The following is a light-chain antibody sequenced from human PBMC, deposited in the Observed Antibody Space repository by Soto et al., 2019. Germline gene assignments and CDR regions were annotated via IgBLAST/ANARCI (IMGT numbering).Light chain of an antibody. Sequence: DIQMTQSPSTLSPSVGDRVTITCRASQTLSYRLAWYQQKPGKAPKLLIYDASSLESGVPSRFSGSGSGTEFTLTITSLQPDDFATYYCQQYNSYWTFGQGTKVEIK. CDR1: QTLSYR. V-gene: IGKV1-5*01. CDR2: DAS. CDR3: QQYNSYWT. J-gene: IGKJ1*01.